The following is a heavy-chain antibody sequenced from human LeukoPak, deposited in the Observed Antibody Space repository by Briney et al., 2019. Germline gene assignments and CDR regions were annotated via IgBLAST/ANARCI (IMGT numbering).Heavy chain of an antibody. Sequence: ASVKVSCKVSGYTLTELSMHWGRQAPGKGLEWRGGFDPEDGEAIYAQKFQGRVTMTEDTSTDTAYMELSSLRSEDTALYYCATSIRYFNSDAFDIWGQGTMVTVSS. CDR2: FDPEDGEA. CDR3: ATSIRYFNSDAFDI. J-gene: IGHJ3*02. CDR1: GYTLTELS. D-gene: IGHD3-9*01. V-gene: IGHV1-24*01.